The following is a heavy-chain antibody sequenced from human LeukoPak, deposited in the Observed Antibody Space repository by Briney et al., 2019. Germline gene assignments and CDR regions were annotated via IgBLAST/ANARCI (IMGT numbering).Heavy chain of an antibody. D-gene: IGHD2-2*01. J-gene: IGHJ3*02. CDR3: ARDPVPVSPHAFDI. Sequence: SHTLSLTCTVSGGSISSGDYYWSWIRQPPGKGLGWIGYIDSSGSTYYNPSLKSRVTISVDTSKTQFSLKLSSVTAADTAVYYCARDPVPVSPHAFDIWGQGTMVTVSS. V-gene: IGHV4-30-4*08. CDR1: GGSISSGDYY. CDR2: IDSSGST.